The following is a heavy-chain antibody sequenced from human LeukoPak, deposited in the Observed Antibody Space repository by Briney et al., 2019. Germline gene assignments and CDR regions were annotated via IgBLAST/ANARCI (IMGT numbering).Heavy chain of an antibody. CDR1: GGSISSYY. J-gene: IGHJ5*02. CDR3: AREGPGWFDP. Sequence: SETLSLICTVSGGSISSYYWSWIRQPPGKGLEWIGYIYYSGSTNYNPSLKSRVTISVDTSKNQFSLKLSSVTAADTAVYYCAREGPGWFDPWGQGTLVTVSS. V-gene: IGHV4-59*01. CDR2: IYYSGST.